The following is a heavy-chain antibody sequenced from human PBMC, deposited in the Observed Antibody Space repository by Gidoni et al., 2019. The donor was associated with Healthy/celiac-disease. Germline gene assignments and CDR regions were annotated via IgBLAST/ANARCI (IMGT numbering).Heavy chain of an antibody. J-gene: IGHJ6*02. D-gene: IGHD5-18*01. CDR1: GGPINRGSYY. CDR3: ARDRTAMVSPGMDV. CDR2: IYTSGST. V-gene: IGHV4-61*02. Sequence: QVQLQESGPGLVEPSQTLSLTCTVSGGPINRGSYYWRWIRQPAGKGLEWIGRIYTSGSTNYNPSLKSRVTISVDTSKNQFSLKLSSVTAADTAVYYCARDRTAMVSPGMDVWGQGTTVTVSS.